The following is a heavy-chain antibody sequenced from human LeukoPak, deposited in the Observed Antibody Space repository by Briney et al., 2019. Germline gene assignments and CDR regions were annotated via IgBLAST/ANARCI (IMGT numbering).Heavy chain of an antibody. Sequence: GESLRISCKGSGYSLTSYWISWVRQMPGKGLEWMGRIDPSDSYTNYSPSFQGHVPISADKSISTAYLQWSSLKASDTAMYYCARHVTVTKGYDAFDMWGQGTMVIVSS. V-gene: IGHV5-10-1*01. D-gene: IGHD4-17*01. J-gene: IGHJ3*02. CDR1: GYSLTSYW. CDR3: ARHVTVTKGYDAFDM. CDR2: IDPSDSYT.